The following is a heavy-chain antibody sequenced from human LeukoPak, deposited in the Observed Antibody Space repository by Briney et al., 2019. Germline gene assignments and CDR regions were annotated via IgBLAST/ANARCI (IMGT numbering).Heavy chain of an antibody. D-gene: IGHD1-26*01. V-gene: IGHV1-2*02. Sequence: ASVKVSCTASGYTFTGYYMHWVRQAPGQGLEWMGWINPNSGGTNYAQKFQGRVTMTRDTSISTAYMELSRLRSDDTAVYYCARDRGAGFGMDVWGQGTTVTVSS. CDR2: INPNSGGT. CDR1: GYTFTGYY. CDR3: ARDRGAGFGMDV. J-gene: IGHJ6*02.